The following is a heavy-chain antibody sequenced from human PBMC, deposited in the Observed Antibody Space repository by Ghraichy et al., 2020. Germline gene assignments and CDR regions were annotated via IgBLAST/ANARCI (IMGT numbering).Heavy chain of an antibody. D-gene: IGHD2-2*01. CDR2: ITSSGSTI. J-gene: IGHJ6*02. V-gene: IGHV3-11*01. CDR3: ARDGSRYCSSTSCYSGYYYYGMDV. CDR1: GFTFSDYY. Sequence: LSLTCAASGFTFSDYYMSWIRQAPGKGLEWVSYITSSGSTIYYADFVRGRFTISRDNAKNSLYLQMNSLRAEDTAVYYCARDGSRYCSSTSCYSGYYYYGMDVWGQGTTVTVSS.